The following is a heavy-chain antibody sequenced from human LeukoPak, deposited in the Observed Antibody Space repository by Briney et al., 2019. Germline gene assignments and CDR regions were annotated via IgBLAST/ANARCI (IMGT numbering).Heavy chain of an antibody. V-gene: IGHV1-24*01. Sequence: GASVKVSCKVSGYTLTELSMHWVRQAPGKGLEWMGGFDPEGGETIYAQKFQGRVTMTEDTSTDTAYMELSSLRSEDTAVYYCATPGLVPAAIGPDYYYYGMDVWGQGTTVTVSS. CDR2: FDPEGGET. J-gene: IGHJ6*02. CDR3: ATPGLVPAAIGPDYYYYGMDV. D-gene: IGHD2-2*02. CDR1: GYTLTELS.